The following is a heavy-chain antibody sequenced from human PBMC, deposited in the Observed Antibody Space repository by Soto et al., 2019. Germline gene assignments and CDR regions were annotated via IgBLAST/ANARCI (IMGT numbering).Heavy chain of an antibody. CDR1: GFSASGNY. J-gene: IGHJ4*02. CDR3: AREAYSATYAEFDF. D-gene: IGHD1-26*01. CDR2: ISYDGSNK. Sequence: GGSLRLSCAASGFSASGNYMSWVRQAPGKGLEWVAVISYDGSNKYYADSVKGRFTISRDNSKNTLYLQMNSLRAEDTAVYYCAREAYSATYAEFDFWGQGILVTAPQ. V-gene: IGHV3-30-3*01.